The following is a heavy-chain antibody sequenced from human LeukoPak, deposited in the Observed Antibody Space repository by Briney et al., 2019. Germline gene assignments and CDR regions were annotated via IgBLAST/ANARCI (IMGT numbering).Heavy chain of an antibody. D-gene: IGHD4-17*01. CDR1: GGSISSSRYY. Sequence: TETLSLTCTVSGGSISSSRYYWGWIRQPPGKGLEWIASISYSGSSYYNPSLKSRVTISVDTSKNQVSLQLSSVTAADTAVYYCVRDDYGDYTRRFDPWGQGTLVTVSS. CDR3: VRDDYGDYTRRFDP. J-gene: IGHJ5*02. CDR2: ISYSGSS. V-gene: IGHV4-39*07.